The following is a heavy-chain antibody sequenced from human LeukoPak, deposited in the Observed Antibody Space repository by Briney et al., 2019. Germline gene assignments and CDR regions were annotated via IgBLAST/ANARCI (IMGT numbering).Heavy chain of an antibody. D-gene: IGHD3-3*01. CDR3: AHRGGAYFWSGYYDY. J-gene: IGHJ4*02. CDR1: GFSSTSGVG. CDR2: IYWNDDK. Sequence: SGPTLVNPTQTLTLACTFSGFSSTSGVGVGWIRQPPGKALEWLALIYWNDDKRYSPSLKSRLTITKDTSKNQVVLTMTNMHPVDTATYYFAHRGGAYFWSGYYDYWGQGTLVTVSS. V-gene: IGHV2-5*01.